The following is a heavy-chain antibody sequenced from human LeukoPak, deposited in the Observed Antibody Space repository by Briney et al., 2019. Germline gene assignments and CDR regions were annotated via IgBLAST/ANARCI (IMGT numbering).Heavy chain of an antibody. V-gene: IGHV4-59*01. CDR2: IYYSGST. D-gene: IGHD6-13*01. Sequence: PSETLSLTCTVSGGSISSYYWSWIRQPPGKGLEWIGYIYYSGSTNYNPSLKSRVTISVDTSKNQFSLKLSSVTAADTAVYYCARVGRTDSSSWYLIDYWGQGTLVTVSS. CDR3: ARVGRTDSSSWYLIDY. J-gene: IGHJ4*02. CDR1: GGSISSYY.